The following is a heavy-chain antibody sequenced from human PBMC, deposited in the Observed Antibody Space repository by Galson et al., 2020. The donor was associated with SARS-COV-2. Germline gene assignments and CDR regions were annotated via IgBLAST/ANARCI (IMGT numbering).Heavy chain of an antibody. Sequence: ASVKVSCKASGYTFTSYYMHWVRQAPGQGLEWMGIINPSGGSTSYAQKFQGRVTMTRDTSTSTVYMELSSLRSEDTAVYYCARLGLPGDYDMPGFDPWGQGTLVTVSS. J-gene: IGHJ5*02. CDR3: ARLGLPGDYDMPGFDP. V-gene: IGHV1-46*01. CDR1: GYTFTSYY. CDR2: INPSGGST. D-gene: IGHD3-9*01.